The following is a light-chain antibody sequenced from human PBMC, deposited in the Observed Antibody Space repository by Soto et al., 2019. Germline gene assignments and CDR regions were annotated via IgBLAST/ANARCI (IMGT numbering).Light chain of an antibody. CDR1: QSVSSSY. CDR2: GAS. V-gene: IGKV3-20*01. CDR3: QQYGSSPPVT. J-gene: IGKJ4*01. Sequence: EIATLSCRGSQSVSSSYLAWYQQKPGQAPRLLIYGASSRATGIPDRFSGSGSGTDFTLTISRLEPEDFAVYYCQQYGSSPPVTFGGGTKVDI.